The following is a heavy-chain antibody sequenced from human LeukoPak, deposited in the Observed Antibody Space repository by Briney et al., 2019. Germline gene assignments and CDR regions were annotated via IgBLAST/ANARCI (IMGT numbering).Heavy chain of an antibody. CDR3: ARVAPHDYSNYYFDY. J-gene: IGHJ4*02. CDR1: GYTFNYYY. D-gene: IGHD4-11*01. CDR2: MNPNSGNT. Sequence: SVKVSCKASGYTFNYYYIHWVRQATGQGLEWMGWMNPNSGNTGYAQKFQGRVTITRNTSISTAYMELSSLRSEDTAVYYCARVAPHDYSNYYFDYWGQGTLVTVSS. V-gene: IGHV1-8*03.